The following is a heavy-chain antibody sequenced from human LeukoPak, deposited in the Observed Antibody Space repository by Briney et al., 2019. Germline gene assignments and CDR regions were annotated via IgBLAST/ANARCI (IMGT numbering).Heavy chain of an antibody. J-gene: IGHJ4*02. Sequence: ASVKVSCKASGYTFTSYGISWVRQAPGQGLEWMGWISAYNGNTNYAQKFQGRVTMTRDTSISTAYMELSRLRSDDTAVYYCARSTSYYDFWSGKSTDYYFDYWGQGTLVTVSS. CDR1: GYTFTSYG. V-gene: IGHV1-18*01. CDR3: ARSTSYYDFWSGKSTDYYFDY. D-gene: IGHD3-3*01. CDR2: ISAYNGNT.